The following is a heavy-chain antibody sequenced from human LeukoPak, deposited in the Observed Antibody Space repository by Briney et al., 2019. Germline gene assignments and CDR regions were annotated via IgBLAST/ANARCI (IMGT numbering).Heavy chain of an antibody. CDR2: IKQDGSEK. V-gene: IGHV3-7*03. Sequence: GSLRLSCSASGFTVSSNYMSWVRQAPGKGLEWVANIKQDGSEKYYVDSVKGRFTISRDNAKNSLYLQMNSLRAEDTAVYYCARVGDSSGYYYYFDYWGQGTLVTVSS. CDR3: ARVGDSSGYYYYFDY. J-gene: IGHJ4*02. CDR1: GFTVSSNY. D-gene: IGHD3-22*01.